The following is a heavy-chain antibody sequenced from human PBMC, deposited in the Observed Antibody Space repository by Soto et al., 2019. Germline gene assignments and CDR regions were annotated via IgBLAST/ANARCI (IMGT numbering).Heavy chain of an antibody. D-gene: IGHD2-2*01. V-gene: IGHV1-18*01. CDR2: ISLYSDGT. CDR1: GYTFSNYG. J-gene: IGHJ5*02. Sequence: RXSVKESCKTSGYTFSNYGITWVRQAPGQPLEWLGWISLYSDGTNYAQKFQGRVSMTTDTSTTTAYMELRSLRSDDTAVYYCARVVPGAEAWFGPWGQGTLVTSPQ. CDR3: ARVVPGAEAWFGP.